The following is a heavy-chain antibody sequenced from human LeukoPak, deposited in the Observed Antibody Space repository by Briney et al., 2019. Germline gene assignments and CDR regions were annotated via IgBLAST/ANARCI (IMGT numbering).Heavy chain of an antibody. CDR1: GFTFSTYA. D-gene: IGHD3-22*01. J-gene: IGHJ1*01. CDR2: IANGGGDI. CDR3: AKYLCDSNNRFRDFQS. Sequence: GGSLRLSCTASGFTFSTYAMTWVRQAPGKGLEWVSVIANGGGDIHYADSVKGRFTISRDNSKNTLYLQMDSLRAEDTAIYYCAKYLCDSNNRFRDFQSWGQGTLVTVSS. V-gene: IGHV3-23*01.